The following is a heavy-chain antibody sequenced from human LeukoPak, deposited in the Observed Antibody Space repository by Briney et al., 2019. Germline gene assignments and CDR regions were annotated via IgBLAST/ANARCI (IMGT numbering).Heavy chain of an antibody. Sequence: GGSLRLSCAASGFTFSSYWMHWVRQAPGKGMVWVSRINSDGSSTSYADSVKGRFTISRDNAKNTLYLQMNSLRAEDTAVYYCARRHSSSSHFDYWGQGTLVTVSS. CDR2: INSDGSST. V-gene: IGHV3-74*01. J-gene: IGHJ4*02. CDR1: GFTFSSYW. D-gene: IGHD6-6*01. CDR3: ARRHSSSSHFDY.